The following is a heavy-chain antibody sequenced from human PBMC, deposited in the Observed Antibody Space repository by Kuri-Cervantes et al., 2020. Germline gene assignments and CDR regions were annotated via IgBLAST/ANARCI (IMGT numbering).Heavy chain of an antibody. CDR3: ARDVGFGELLNYYYGMDV. CDR2: IYYSGST. J-gene: IGHJ6*02. CDR1: GGPVSSDSYY. Sequence: SETLSLTCTVSGGPVSSDSYYWSWIRQPPGKGLEWIGYIYYSGSTNYNPSLKSRVTISVDTSKNQFSLKLSSVTAADTAVYYCARDVGFGELLNYYYGMDVWGQGTTVTVSS. D-gene: IGHD3-10*01. V-gene: IGHV4-61*01.